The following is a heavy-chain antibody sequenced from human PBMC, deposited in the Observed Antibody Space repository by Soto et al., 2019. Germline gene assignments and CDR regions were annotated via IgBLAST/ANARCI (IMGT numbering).Heavy chain of an antibody. CDR3: ARHRSRLGSPPDY. D-gene: IGHD3-10*01. CDR2: IYYSGST. Sequence: QLQLQESGPGLVKPSETLSLTCTVSGGSISSSSYYWGWIRQPPGKGLEWIGSIYYSGSTYYNPSLKSRVTISVDTSKNQFSLKLSSVTAADTAVYYCARHRSRLGSPPDYWGQGTLVTVSS. J-gene: IGHJ4*02. V-gene: IGHV4-39*01. CDR1: GGSISSSSYY.